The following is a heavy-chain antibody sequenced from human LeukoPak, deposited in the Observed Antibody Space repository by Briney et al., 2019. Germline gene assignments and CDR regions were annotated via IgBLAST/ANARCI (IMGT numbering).Heavy chain of an antibody. CDR1: GFTFTSYG. Sequence: GGSLRLSCVASGFTFTSYGMSWVRQAPGKRLEWVSGISGSGDATYYADSVKGRFTISRDNSKNALYLQMNSLRAEETAVYYCAKLRGLSSSSENNWFDPWGQGTLVTVSS. CDR2: ISGSGDAT. V-gene: IGHV3-23*01. J-gene: IGHJ5*02. CDR3: AKLRGLSSSSENNWFDP. D-gene: IGHD6-6*01.